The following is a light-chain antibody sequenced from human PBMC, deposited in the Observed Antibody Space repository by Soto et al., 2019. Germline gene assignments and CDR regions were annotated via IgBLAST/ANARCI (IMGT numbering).Light chain of an antibody. V-gene: IGKV4-1*01. Sequence: DIVMTQSPDSLAVSLGERATINCKSSQSVLYSSNNKNYLAWYQQKPGQPPKLLIYWASTRESGVPDRFSGSGSGTDFALTISSLQAEDVEVYYCQQYYSTPLTFGGGTNVEIK. CDR2: WAS. CDR3: QQYYSTPLT. CDR1: QSVLYSSNNKNY. J-gene: IGKJ4*01.